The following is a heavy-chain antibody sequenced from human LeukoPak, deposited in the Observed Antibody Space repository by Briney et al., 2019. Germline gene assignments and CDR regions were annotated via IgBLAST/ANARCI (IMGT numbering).Heavy chain of an antibody. CDR1: GFIFSNFE. CDR3: ARGQYYYDSSGYYGGYNWFDP. J-gene: IGHJ5*02. V-gene: IGHV3-48*03. Sequence: GGSLRLSCAPSGFIFSNFEMNWVRQAPGKGLEWVSHISSSGSTIYYADSVKGRFTISRDNAKNSLYLQMNSLRAEDTAVYYCARGQYYYDSSGYYGGYNWFDPWGQGTLVTVSS. D-gene: IGHD3-22*01. CDR2: ISSSGSTI.